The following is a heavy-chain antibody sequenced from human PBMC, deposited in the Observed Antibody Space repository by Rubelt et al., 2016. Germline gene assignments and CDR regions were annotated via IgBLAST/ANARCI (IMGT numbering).Heavy chain of an antibody. D-gene: IGHD3-3*01. J-gene: IGHJ4*02. V-gene: IGHV4-39*07. CDR1: GGSISSSSYY. Sequence: QLQLQESGPGLVKPSETLSLICTVSGGSISSSSYYWGWIRQPPGKGLEWIGSIYYSGSTYYNPSLKSRVTISVDTSKNQFSLKRSSVNAADTAVYYCARDYYDFWSGYRYFDYWGQGTLVTVSS. CDR2: IYYSGST. CDR3: ARDYYDFWSGYRYFDY.